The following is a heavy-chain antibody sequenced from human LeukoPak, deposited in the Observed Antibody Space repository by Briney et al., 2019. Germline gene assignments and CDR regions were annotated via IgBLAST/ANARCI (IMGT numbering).Heavy chain of an antibody. Sequence: ASVKVSCKASGYTFTGYYMHWVRQAPGQGLEWMGWINPNSGGTNYAQKFQGRVTMTRDTSISTAYMELSRLRSDETAVYYCARVVVGATRTVVLDYWGQGTLVTVSS. CDR2: INPNSGGT. D-gene: IGHD1-26*01. J-gene: IGHJ4*02. CDR1: GYTFTGYY. V-gene: IGHV1-2*02. CDR3: ARVVVGATRTVVLDY.